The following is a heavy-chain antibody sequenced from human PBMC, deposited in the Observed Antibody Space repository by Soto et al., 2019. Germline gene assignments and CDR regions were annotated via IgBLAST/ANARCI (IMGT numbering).Heavy chain of an antibody. D-gene: IGHD3-22*01. Sequence: SETLSLTCAVSGYSISSGYYWGWIRQLPGKGLEWIGSIYHSGSTYYNPSLKSRVTISVDTSKNQFSLKLSSVTAADTAVYYCARVAHYYDSSGFFDYWGQGTLVTSPQ. CDR1: GYSISSGYY. V-gene: IGHV4-38-2*01. J-gene: IGHJ4*02. CDR3: ARVAHYYDSSGFFDY. CDR2: IYHSGST.